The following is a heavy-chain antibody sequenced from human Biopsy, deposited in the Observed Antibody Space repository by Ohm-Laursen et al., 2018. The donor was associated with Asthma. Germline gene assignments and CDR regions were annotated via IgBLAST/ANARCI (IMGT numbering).Heavy chain of an antibody. J-gene: IGHJ4*02. CDR3: ARDFGGWYYFDN. V-gene: IGHV4-59*01. Sequence: GTLSLTCTVSGGSISGFYWSWIRQPPGKGLEWIGYIYYTGTTNYNPSLKSRVSISVDTSKNQFSLKLTSVTAADTAVYYCARDFGGWYYFDNWGQGSLVTASS. D-gene: IGHD3-3*01. CDR1: GGSISGFY. CDR2: IYYTGTT.